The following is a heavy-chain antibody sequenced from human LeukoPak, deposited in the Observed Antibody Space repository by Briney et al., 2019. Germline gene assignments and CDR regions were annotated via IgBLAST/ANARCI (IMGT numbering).Heavy chain of an antibody. CDR3: ASVGSSHYGMDF. J-gene: IGHJ6*02. D-gene: IGHD3-10*01. CDR2: ISAYSGNT. Sequence: ASVKVSCKASGYTFTSYGISWVRQAPGQGLEWMGWISAYSGNTIYAQNIQGRVTMTTDTSTSTAYMELWILRSDDMAVYYCASVGSSHYGMDFWGQGSTVTVSS. CDR1: GYTFTSYG. V-gene: IGHV1-18*03.